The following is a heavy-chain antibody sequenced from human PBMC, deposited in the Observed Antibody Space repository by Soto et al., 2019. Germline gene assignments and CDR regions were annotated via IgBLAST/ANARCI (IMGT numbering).Heavy chain of an antibody. CDR1: GFTFSSYA. Sequence: GGSLRLSCAASGFTFSSYAMHWVPQAPGKGLEWVAVISYDGSNKYYADSVKGRFTISRDNSKNTLYLQMNSLRAEDTAVYYCARVNPFRYYGMDVWGQGTTVTVSS. CDR2: ISYDGSNK. V-gene: IGHV3-30-3*01. J-gene: IGHJ6*02. CDR3: ARVNPFRYYGMDV.